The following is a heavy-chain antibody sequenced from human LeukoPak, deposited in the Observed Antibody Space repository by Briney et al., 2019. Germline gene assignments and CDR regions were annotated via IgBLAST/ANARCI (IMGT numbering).Heavy chain of an antibody. J-gene: IGHJ6*04. CDR2: ISSSGGST. CDR3: ARDLNDYVWGSYRYTLYYGMDV. CDR1: GFTFSNAW. V-gene: IGHV3-21*01. Sequence: GGSLRLSCAASGFTFSNAWMSWVRQAPGKGLEWVSAISSSGGSTYYADSVKGRFTISRDNAKNSLYLQMNSLRAEDTAVYYCARDLNDYVWGSYRYTLYYGMDVWGKGTTVTVSS. D-gene: IGHD3-16*02.